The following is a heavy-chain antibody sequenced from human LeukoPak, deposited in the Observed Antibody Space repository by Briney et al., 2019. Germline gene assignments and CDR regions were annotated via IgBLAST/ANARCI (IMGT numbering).Heavy chain of an antibody. Sequence: SVTVSCRASRGTFRSAAMSWVRQAPGQARECVGHIILMFGTTTYPQKFQGRVTITADESTRTVHMELNSLTSDDTAIYYCTRDEHKGSATFNYWGQGTLVIVSS. J-gene: IGHJ4*02. CDR1: RGTFRSAA. V-gene: IGHV1-69*13. D-gene: IGHD3-10*01. CDR2: IILMFGTT. CDR3: TRDEHKGSATFNY.